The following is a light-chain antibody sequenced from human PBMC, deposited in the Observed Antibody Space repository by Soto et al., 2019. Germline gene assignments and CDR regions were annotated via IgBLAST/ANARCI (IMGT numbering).Light chain of an antibody. CDR2: DSS. V-gene: IGKV3-11*01. J-gene: IGKJ2*01. CDR3: QQRNNWPET. Sequence: EIVLTQSPATLSLSPGERATLSCRASQSVSSHLAWYQQKAGQAPRLLIYDSSNRATGIPVRFTGSGSGTDFTLTISSLEAEDSAVYYCQQRNNWPETFGQGTKLESK. CDR1: QSVSSH.